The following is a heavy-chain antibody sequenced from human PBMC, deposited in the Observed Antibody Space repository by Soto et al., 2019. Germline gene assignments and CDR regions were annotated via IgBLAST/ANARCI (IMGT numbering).Heavy chain of an antibody. Sequence: SETLSLTCAVSGASMGRYYWSWIRQSPGKGLEWIGYISDSETTNYSPSLRGRVTISLETSKSQFSLKLSSVTAADTAVYYCARVDYYGAGTYVFDYWGPGTLVTVSS. CDR1: GASMGRYY. CDR3: ARVDYYGAGTYVFDY. J-gene: IGHJ4*02. D-gene: IGHD3-10*01. V-gene: IGHV4-59*01. CDR2: ISDSETT.